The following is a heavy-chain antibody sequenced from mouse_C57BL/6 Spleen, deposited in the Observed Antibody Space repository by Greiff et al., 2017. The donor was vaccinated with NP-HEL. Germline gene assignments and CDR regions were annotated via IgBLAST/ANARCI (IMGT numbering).Heavy chain of an antibody. Sequence: QSGPGMVKPSQSLSLTCTVTGYSITSGYDWHWIRHFPGNKLEWMGYISYSGSTNYNPSLKSRISITHDTSKNHFFLKLNSVTTEDTATYYCARRRNHSAYFDVWGTGTTVTVSS. J-gene: IGHJ1*03. CDR1: GYSITSGYD. V-gene: IGHV3-1*01. CDR3: ARRRNHSAYFDV. CDR2: ISYSGST. D-gene: IGHD2-12*01.